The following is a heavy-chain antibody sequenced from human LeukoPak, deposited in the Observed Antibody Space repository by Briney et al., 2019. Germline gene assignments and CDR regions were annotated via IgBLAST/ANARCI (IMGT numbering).Heavy chain of an antibody. Sequence: GRSLRLSCAASGFTFSSYGMHWVRQAPGKGLEWVAVIWYDGSNKYYADSVKGRFTISRDNSKNTLYLQMNSLRAEDTAVYYCAKDLHFLSSGWYAFDYWGQGNLGTVSS. V-gene: IGHV3-33*06. CDR2: IWYDGSNK. CDR3: AKDLHFLSSGWYAFDY. CDR1: GFTFSSYG. D-gene: IGHD6-19*01. J-gene: IGHJ4*02.